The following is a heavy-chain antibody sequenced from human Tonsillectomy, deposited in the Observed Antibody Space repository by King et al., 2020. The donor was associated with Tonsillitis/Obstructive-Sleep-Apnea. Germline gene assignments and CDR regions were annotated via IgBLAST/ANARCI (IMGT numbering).Heavy chain of an antibody. CDR2: ISGSGGST. J-gene: IGHJ3*02. CDR3: AKDLSMADAFDI. D-gene: IGHD2-8*01. CDR1: GFTFSSNA. V-gene: IGHV3-23*04. Sequence: VQLVQSGGGLVQPGGSLRLSCAASGFTFSSNAMSWVRQAPGKGLEWVSVISGSGGSTYYADSVKGRFTISRDNSKNTLSLQMNSLRAEDTAVYYRAKDLSMADAFDIWGQGTMVTVSS.